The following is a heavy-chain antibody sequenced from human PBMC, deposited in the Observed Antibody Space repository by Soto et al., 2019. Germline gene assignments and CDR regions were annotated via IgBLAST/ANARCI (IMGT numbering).Heavy chain of an antibody. D-gene: IGHD5-12*01. J-gene: IGHJ4*02. CDR1: GATFSRQG. CDR3: ASDKGGTRGYSGYDAFDY. V-gene: IGHV1-69*01. CDR2: IIPMLNKV. Sequence: QVQLVQSGAEVKRPGSAVKVSCRASGATFSRQGYAWVRQAPGQGLEWMGGIIPMLNKVKYEEKLQGRVTMTADESTTTVYMELTSLTSEDTAVYYCASDKGGTRGYSGYDAFDYWGQGTPVTVSS.